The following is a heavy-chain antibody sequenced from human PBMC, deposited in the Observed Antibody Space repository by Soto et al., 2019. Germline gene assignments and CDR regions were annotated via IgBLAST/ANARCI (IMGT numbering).Heavy chain of an antibody. D-gene: IGHD3-3*01. CDR3: ARGPPLTYYDFWSGYYEGYYYYGMDV. CDR1: GGTFSSYA. J-gene: IGHJ6*02. V-gene: IGHV1-69*06. Sequence: ASVKVSCKASGGTFSSYAISWVRQAPGQGLEWMGGIIPIFGTANYAQKFQGRVTITADKSTSTAYVELSSLRSEDTAVYYCARGPPLTYYDFWSGYYEGYYYYGMDVWGQGTTVTV. CDR2: IIPIFGTA.